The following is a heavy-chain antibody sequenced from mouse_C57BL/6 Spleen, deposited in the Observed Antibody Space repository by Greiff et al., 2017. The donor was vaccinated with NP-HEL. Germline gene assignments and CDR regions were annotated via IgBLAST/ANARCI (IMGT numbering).Heavy chain of an antibody. CDR1: GYTFTSYW. J-gene: IGHJ1*03. D-gene: IGHD1-1*01. V-gene: IGHV1-55*01. Sequence: VQLQQSGAELVKPGASVKMSCKASGYTFTSYWITWVKQRPGQGLEWIGDIYPGSGSTNYNEKFKSKATLTVDTSSSTAYMQLSSLTSEDSAVYYCARSYGSSPSYWYFDVWGTGTTVTVSS. CDR2: IYPGSGST. CDR3: ARSYGSSPSYWYFDV.